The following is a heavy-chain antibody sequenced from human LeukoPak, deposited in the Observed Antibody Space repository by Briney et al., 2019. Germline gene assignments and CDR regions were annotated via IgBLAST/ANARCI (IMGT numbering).Heavy chain of an antibody. CDR3: ARDHESSGYPTSDY. CDR1: GFTFSSYI. V-gene: IGHV3-23*01. D-gene: IGHD3-22*01. Sequence: GGSLRLSCAASGFTFSSYIMTWVRQAPGKGLEWVSTIKGSSEATFYADSMKGRFTISRDNSKNTLYLQMNSLRADDTALYFCARDHESSGYPTSDYWGRGTLVTVSS. J-gene: IGHJ4*02. CDR2: IKGSSEAT.